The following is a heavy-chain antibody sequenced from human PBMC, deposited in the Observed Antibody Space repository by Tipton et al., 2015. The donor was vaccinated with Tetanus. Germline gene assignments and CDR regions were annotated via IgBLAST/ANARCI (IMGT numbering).Heavy chain of an antibody. D-gene: IGHD2-8*01. CDR1: GGSISSDGYY. Sequence: TLSLTCTVSGGSISSDGYYWTWIRQHPERGLEWLGYIYYTGNTYYNPSLKSRVTISVDTSKDQFSLKLTSVTAADTAVYYCARRLIQNWFDPWGQGTLVTVSS. CDR3: ARRLIQNWFDP. CDR2: IYYTGNT. J-gene: IGHJ5*02. V-gene: IGHV4-31*03.